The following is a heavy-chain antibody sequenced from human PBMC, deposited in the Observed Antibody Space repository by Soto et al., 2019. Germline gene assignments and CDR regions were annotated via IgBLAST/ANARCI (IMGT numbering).Heavy chain of an antibody. CDR1: GYSISSGFY. CDR3: AIAGFESIPIFGMGALYGLDV. CDR2: IYHSGNT. V-gene: IGHV4-38-2*01. Sequence: PSETLSITCDVSGYSISSGFYWGWIRQPPGRGLEWIGSIYHSGNTYYKPSLKSRVSISVDTPKNQFSLKLTSVTAGDPADYYFAIAGFESIPIFGMGALYGLDVWGQGTTVTFS. D-gene: IGHD3-3*01. J-gene: IGHJ6*02.